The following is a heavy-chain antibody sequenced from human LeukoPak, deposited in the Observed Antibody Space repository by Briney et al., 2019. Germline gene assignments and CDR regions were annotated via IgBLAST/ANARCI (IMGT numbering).Heavy chain of an antibody. V-gene: IGHV1-69*13. J-gene: IGHJ3*02. CDR2: IIPIFGTA. Sequence: ASVKVSCRASGVTFSSYAISWVRQAPGQGLEWMGGIIPIFGTANYAQKFQGRVTITADESTNTAYMELSSLRSEDSAVYYCASHLYDSSGRGAFDIWGQGTMVIVSS. CDR1: GVTFSSYA. CDR3: ASHLYDSSGRGAFDI. D-gene: IGHD3-22*01.